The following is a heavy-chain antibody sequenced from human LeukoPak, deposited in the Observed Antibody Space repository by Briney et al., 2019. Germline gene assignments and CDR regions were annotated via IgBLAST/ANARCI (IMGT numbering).Heavy chain of an antibody. CDR3: ARDSEDYDFWSGPPP. J-gene: IGHJ5*02. V-gene: IGHV1-8*01. Sequence: ASVKVSCKASGYTFTSYDINWVRQATGQGLEWMGRMNPNSGNTGYAQKFQGRVTMTRNTSISTAYMELSSLRSEDTAVYYCARDSEDYDFWSGPPPWGQGTLVTVSS. CDR2: MNPNSGNT. D-gene: IGHD3-3*01. CDR1: GYTFTSYD.